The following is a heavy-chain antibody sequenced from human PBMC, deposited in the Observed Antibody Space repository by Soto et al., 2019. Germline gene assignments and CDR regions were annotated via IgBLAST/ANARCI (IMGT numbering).Heavy chain of an antibody. Sequence: GSLRLSCAASGFTFSSYGMHWVRQAPGKGLEWVAVIWYDGSNKYYADSVKGRFTISRDNSKNTLYLQMNSLRAEDTAVYYCATRSPSIAAAGTDYWGQGTLVTVSS. CDR2: IWYDGSNK. J-gene: IGHJ4*02. V-gene: IGHV3-33*01. CDR3: ATRSPSIAAAGTDY. D-gene: IGHD6-13*01. CDR1: GFTFSSYG.